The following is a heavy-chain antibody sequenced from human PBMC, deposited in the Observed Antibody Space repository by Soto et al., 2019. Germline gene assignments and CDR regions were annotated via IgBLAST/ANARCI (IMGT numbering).Heavy chain of an antibody. V-gene: IGHV4-30-2*01. Sequence: SETLSLTCTVSGGSINSSGYSWTCIRQPPGKGLEWIGFIYHTGTTYYNPSLKSRVTISVDRSKNQFSLKLNSVTAADTAVYYCARGNFIVVVPAAGNYGMDVWGQGTTVS. CDR2: IYHTGTT. J-gene: IGHJ6*02. D-gene: IGHD2-2*01. CDR3: ARGNFIVVVPAAGNYGMDV. CDR1: GGSINSSGYS.